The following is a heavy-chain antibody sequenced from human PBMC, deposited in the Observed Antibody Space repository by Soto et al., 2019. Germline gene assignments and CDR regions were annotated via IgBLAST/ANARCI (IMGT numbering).Heavy chain of an antibody. V-gene: IGHV5-51*01. CDR2: IYPGDSDT. D-gene: IGHD3-22*01. CDR3: ARTYYYDSSGYWDY. CDR1: GDSFTSYW. Sequence: GESLKISCKASGDSFTSYWIGWLRQMPGKVLEWMGIIYPGDSDTRYSPSFQGQVTISADKSISTAYPQWSSLKASDTAMYYCARTYYYDSSGYWDYWGQGTLVTVSS. J-gene: IGHJ4*02.